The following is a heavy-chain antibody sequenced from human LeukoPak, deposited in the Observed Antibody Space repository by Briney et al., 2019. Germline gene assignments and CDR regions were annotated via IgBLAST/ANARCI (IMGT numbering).Heavy chain of an antibody. D-gene: IGHD1-7*01. Sequence: GASVKVSCKASGGTFSSYAISWVRQAPGQGLEWMGGIIPIFGTANYAQKFQGRVTITADESTCTAYMELSSLRSEDTAVYYCASSFSAGTTGITGFDPWGQGTLVTVSS. CDR1: GGTFSSYA. V-gene: IGHV1-69*13. J-gene: IGHJ5*02. CDR3: ASSFSAGTTGITGFDP. CDR2: IIPIFGTA.